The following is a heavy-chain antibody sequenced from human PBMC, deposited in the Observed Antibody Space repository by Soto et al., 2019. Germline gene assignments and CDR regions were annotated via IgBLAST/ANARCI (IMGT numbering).Heavy chain of an antibody. CDR2: IYYSGST. Sequence: PSETLSLTCTVSGGSISSGGYYWSWIRQHPGKGLEWIGYIYYSGSTYYNPSLKSRVTISVDTSKNQFSLKLSSVTAADTAVYYCARAKGDDYGDYRYYFDYWGQGTLVTVSS. J-gene: IGHJ4*02. CDR3: ARAKGDDYGDYRYYFDY. D-gene: IGHD4-17*01. V-gene: IGHV4-31*03. CDR1: GGSISSGGYY.